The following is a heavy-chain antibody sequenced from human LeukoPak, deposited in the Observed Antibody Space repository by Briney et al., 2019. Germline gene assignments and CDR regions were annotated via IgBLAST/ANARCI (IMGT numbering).Heavy chain of an antibody. Sequence: KPGGSLRLSCAASGFTFSSYSMNWVRQAPGKGLEWVSSISSSSSYIYYADSVKGRFTISRDNAKNSLYLQMNSLRAEDTAVYYCAREIRSRALYYYYYMDVWGKGTTVTVSS. CDR2: ISSSSSYI. CDR1: GFTFSSYS. J-gene: IGHJ6*03. CDR3: AREIRSRALYYYYYMDV. D-gene: IGHD3-3*01. V-gene: IGHV3-21*01.